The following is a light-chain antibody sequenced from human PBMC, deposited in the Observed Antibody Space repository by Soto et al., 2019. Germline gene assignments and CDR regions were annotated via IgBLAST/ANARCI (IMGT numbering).Light chain of an antibody. CDR2: EGT. V-gene: IGLV2-23*01. Sequence: QSVLTQPASVSGSPGQSITISCTGTNSDVGTHNLVSWYQQHPGQAPKLIIYEGTKRPSGVSNRFSGSKSGNTAYLTISGLQVEDEADYYCCSYALLFXTGTKVTVL. CDR1: NSDVGTHNL. J-gene: IGLJ1*01. CDR3: CSYALL.